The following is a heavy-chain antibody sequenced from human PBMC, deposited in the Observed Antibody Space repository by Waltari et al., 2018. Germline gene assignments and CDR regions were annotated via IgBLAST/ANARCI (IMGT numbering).Heavy chain of an antibody. CDR1: GFSFTSYA. D-gene: IGHD6-13*01. CDR2: IYSGGST. CDR3: AKDRVAAAGTSES. J-gene: IGHJ5*02. Sequence: EVQLLESGGALVQPGGSLRLSCAASGFSFTSYAMVWVRQAPGKGLEWVSMIYSGGSTYYADSVKGRFTISRDNSKNTLYLQMNSLRAEDTAVYYCAKDRVAAAGTSESWGQGTLVTVSS. V-gene: IGHV3-23*03.